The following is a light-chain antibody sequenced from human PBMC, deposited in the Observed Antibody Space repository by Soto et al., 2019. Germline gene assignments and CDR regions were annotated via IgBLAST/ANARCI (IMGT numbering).Light chain of an antibody. Sequence: EIVLTKSPGTLSLSPGDRATLSCRASQSVSDNYLAWYKQRPGQAPRLLIYGASVRATGVADRFSGSGSGTDFTLIVSRLEPEDFAVYYCQLYGTSPPFTFGPGTRVDIK. V-gene: IGKV3-20*01. J-gene: IGKJ3*01. CDR2: GAS. CDR1: QSVSDNY. CDR3: QLYGTSPPFT.